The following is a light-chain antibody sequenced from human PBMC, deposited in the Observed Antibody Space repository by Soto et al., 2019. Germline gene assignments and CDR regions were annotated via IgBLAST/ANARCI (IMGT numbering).Light chain of an antibody. J-gene: IGKJ5*01. Sequence: EVVLTQSPGTLSFSPGERATLSCRASHTVRNNYLAWYQQKPGQAPRLLIYDASNRATGVPDRFSGNGSGTDFTLTITRLEPEDFALYYCQHYGELPITFGQGTRLEIK. CDR3: QHYGELPIT. V-gene: IGKV3-20*01. CDR2: DAS. CDR1: HTVRNNY.